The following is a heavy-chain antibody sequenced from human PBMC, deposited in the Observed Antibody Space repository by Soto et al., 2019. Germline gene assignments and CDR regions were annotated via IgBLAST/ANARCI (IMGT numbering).Heavy chain of an antibody. CDR1: GVCISSGCYY. V-gene: IGHV4-31*03. CDR2: IYYSGRT. Sequence: SLSLTCTVCGVCISSGCYYWSWIRQHPGKGLEWIGNIYYSGRTYYNPSLKSRVILSVDTSKNHFSLTLSSVTAADSAMYYCASVIAGDSEYYFDFCGQRAPVTVSS. CDR3: ASVIAGDSEYYFDF. D-gene: IGHD2-21*02. J-gene: IGHJ4*02.